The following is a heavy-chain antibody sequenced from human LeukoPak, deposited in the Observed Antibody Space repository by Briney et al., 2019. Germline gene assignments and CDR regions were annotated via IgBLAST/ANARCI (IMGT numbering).Heavy chain of an antibody. CDR2: ISDSGDNT. Sequence: GGSLRLSCVASGFTFNNYGMNWVRQAPGKGLEWVSSISDSGDNTYYADSVKGRFTISRDNSKNTLYLQMKSLRDEDTAVYYCAKRVEYSSSSGGYFDYWGQGTLVTVSS. D-gene: IGHD6-6*01. CDR3: AKRVEYSSSSGGYFDY. J-gene: IGHJ4*02. CDR1: GFTFNNYG. V-gene: IGHV3-23*01.